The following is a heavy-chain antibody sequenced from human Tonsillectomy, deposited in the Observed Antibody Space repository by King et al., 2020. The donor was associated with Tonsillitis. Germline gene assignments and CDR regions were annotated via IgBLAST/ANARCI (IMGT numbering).Heavy chain of an antibody. J-gene: IGHJ1*01. V-gene: IGHV3-21*01. CDR3: ASSQYSSGRGYFQH. D-gene: IGHD6-19*01. CDR2: ISSSSSYI. Sequence: VQLVESGGGLVKPGGSLRLSCAASGFTFSSYSMNWVRQAPGKGLEWVSSISSSSSYIYYADSGKGRFTISRDNAKNSLYLQMNSLRAEDTAVYYCASSQYSSGRGYFQHWGQGTLVTVSS. CDR1: GFTFSSYS.